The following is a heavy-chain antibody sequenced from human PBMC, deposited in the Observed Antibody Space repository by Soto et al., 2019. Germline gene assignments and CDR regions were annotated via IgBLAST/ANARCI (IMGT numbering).Heavy chain of an antibody. V-gene: IGHV1-2*04. CDR2: INPNSGGT. CDR3: ARVVNIVAANI. J-gene: IGHJ3*02. CDR1: GYTFTGYY. Sequence: ASVKVSCKASGYTFTGYYMHWVRQAPGQGLEWMGWINPNSGGTNYAQKFQGWVTMTRDTSISTAYMELSSLRSEDTAVYYCARVVNIVAANIWGQGTMVTVSS. D-gene: IGHD5-12*01.